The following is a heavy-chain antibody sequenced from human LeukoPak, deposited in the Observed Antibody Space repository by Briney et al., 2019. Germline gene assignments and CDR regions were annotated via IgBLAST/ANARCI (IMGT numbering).Heavy chain of an antibody. CDR1: GFTFSSYW. J-gene: IGHJ6*02. D-gene: IGHD3-10*01. CDR3: ARDPRRVDRFRFRDHYYYYGMDV. CDR2: INSDGSST. Sequence: ESGGSLRLSCAASGFTFSSYWMHWVRQAPGKGLVWVSRINSDGSSTSYADSVKGRFTISRDNAKNTLYLQMNSLRAEDTAVYNCARDPRRVDRFRFRDHYYYYGMDVWGQGTTVTVSS. V-gene: IGHV3-74*01.